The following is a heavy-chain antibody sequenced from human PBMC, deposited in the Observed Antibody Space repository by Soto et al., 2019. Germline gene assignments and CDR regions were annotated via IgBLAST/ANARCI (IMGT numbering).Heavy chain of an antibody. J-gene: IGHJ4*02. CDR1: GFTFSSYT. CDR2: SSDRRTGNT. CDR3: TTRLTAHFDY. V-gene: IGHV3-23*01. D-gene: IGHD2-21*02. Sequence: EVHLLESGGRLVQPGGSLRLSCAASGFTFSSYTLNWVRRAPGKGLEWVATSSDRRTGNTHYSDSVRGRFTLSRDHSRNILFLQMDSLRADDTALYYCTTRLTAHFDYWGRGTQVTVSS.